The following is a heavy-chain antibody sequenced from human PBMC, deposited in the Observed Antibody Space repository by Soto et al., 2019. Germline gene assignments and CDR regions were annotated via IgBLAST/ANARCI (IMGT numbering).Heavy chain of an antibody. Sequence: GASVKVSCKASGYTFTSYAMHWVRLAPGQRLEWMGWINAGNGNTKYSQKFQGRVTITRDTSASTAYMELSSLRSEDTAVYYCARGSFWYDSSIDAFDIWGQGTMVTVSS. D-gene: IGHD3-22*01. J-gene: IGHJ3*02. CDR2: INAGNGNT. V-gene: IGHV1-3*01. CDR1: GYTFTSYA. CDR3: ARGSFWYDSSIDAFDI.